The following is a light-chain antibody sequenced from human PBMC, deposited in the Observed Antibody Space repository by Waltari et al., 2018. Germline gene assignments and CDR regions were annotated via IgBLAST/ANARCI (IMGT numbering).Light chain of an antibody. J-gene: IGKJ1*01. CDR1: QAISND. Sequence: DTVTIPCRASQAISNDLNWFQQYPGKAPKLLIYAASSLESGVPSRFGGSGSGTDFTLTISSLQPEDFAVYYCLQHNTYPRTFGQGTKVEIK. CDR2: AAS. V-gene: IGKV1-17*01. CDR3: LQHNTYPRT.